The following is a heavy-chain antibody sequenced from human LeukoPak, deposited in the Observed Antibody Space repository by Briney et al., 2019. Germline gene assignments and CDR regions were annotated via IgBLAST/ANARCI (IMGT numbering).Heavy chain of an antibody. CDR2: IYYSGST. CDR1: GGSISSYY. CDR3: ASSTPTDSSSWYPYYYYYYGMTS. V-gene: IGHV4-59*01. Sequence: SETLSLTCTVSGGSISSYYWSWIRQPPGKGLEWIGYIYYSGSTNYNPSLKGRVTISVDTSKNQFSLKLSSVTAADTAVYYCASSTPTDSSSWYPYYYYYYGMTSGAKGPRSPSP. J-gene: IGHJ6*02. D-gene: IGHD6-13*01.